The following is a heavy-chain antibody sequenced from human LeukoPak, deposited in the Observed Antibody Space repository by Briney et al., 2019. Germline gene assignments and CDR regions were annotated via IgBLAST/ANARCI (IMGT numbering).Heavy chain of an antibody. D-gene: IGHD1-26*01. CDR1: GYTFTSYG. J-gene: IGHJ4*02. CDR2: ISAYNGNT. Sequence: ASVKVSCKASGYTFTSYGISWVRQAPGQGLEWMGWISAYNGNTNYAQKLQGRVTMTTDTFTSTAYMELRSLRSDDTAVYYCARAPEWELLAGRQPFDYWGQGTLVTVSS. CDR3: ARAPEWELLAGRQPFDY. V-gene: IGHV1-18*01.